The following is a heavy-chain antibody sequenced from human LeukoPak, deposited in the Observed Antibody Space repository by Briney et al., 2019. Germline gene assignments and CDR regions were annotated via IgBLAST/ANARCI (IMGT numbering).Heavy chain of an antibody. V-gene: IGHV4-61*09. CDR3: ARDAKYQLPTY. D-gene: IGHD2-2*01. CDR2: IYTSGNT. Sequence: PSQTLSLTCTVSGASISSGSYYWSWIRQPGGKGLEWIGHIYTSGNTNYNPSLKSRVTISVDTSKNQFSLKLSSVTAADTAVYYCARDAKYQLPTYWGQGTLVSVSS. CDR1: GASISSGSYY. J-gene: IGHJ4*02.